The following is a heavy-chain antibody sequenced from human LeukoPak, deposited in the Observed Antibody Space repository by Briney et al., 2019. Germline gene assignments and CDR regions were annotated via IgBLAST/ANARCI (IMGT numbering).Heavy chain of an antibody. D-gene: IGHD6-19*01. CDR2: FDPEDGET. J-gene: IGHJ4*02. V-gene: IGHV1-24*01. Sequence: PTVCVSCKVSGYTLTELSMHWVRQAPGKGLEWMGGFDPEDGETIYAQKFQGRVTMTEDTSTDTAYMELSSLRSEDTAVYYCVTDLLAVAGMWGRGTVVSVSS. CDR1: GYTLTELS. CDR3: VTDLLAVAGM.